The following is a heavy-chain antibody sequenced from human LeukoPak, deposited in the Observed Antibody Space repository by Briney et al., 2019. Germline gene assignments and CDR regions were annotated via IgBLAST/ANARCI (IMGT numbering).Heavy chain of an antibody. CDR3: ARDPTAVANLPQYYLDY. CDR2: ISCDRSFK. D-gene: IGHD4-23*01. V-gene: IGHV3-30*04. J-gene: IGHJ4*02. Sequence: ETSLRLSCAASGFTFSSYAMHWVRQAPGKGLEWVAVISCDRSFKYYADSVRGRFTISSDNSKNTLYLQMNSLRVEDTAVYYCARDPTAVANLPQYYLDYWGQGILVTVSS. CDR1: GFTFSSYA.